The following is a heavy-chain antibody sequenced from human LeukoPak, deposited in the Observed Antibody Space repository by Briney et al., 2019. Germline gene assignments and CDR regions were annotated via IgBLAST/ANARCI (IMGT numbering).Heavy chain of an antibody. Sequence: GGSLRLSCAASGFTFSSYAMSWVRQAPGKGLEWVSAFSGSGGSTYYADSVKGRFTISRDNSKNTLYLQMNSLRAEDTAVYYCAKGRQWLVPDYDWFDPWGQGTLVTVSS. V-gene: IGHV3-23*01. D-gene: IGHD6-19*01. J-gene: IGHJ5*02. CDR1: GFTFSSYA. CDR3: AKGRQWLVPDYDWFDP. CDR2: FSGSGGST.